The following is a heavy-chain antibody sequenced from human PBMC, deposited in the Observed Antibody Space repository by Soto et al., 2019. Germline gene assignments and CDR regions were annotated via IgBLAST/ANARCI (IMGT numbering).Heavy chain of an antibody. J-gene: IGHJ4*02. CDR3: AKDGGLYYDYIWSY. CDR1: GFTFSSYA. CDR2: ISGSGGST. V-gene: IGHV3-23*01. Sequence: HPGGSLRLSCAASGFTFSSYAMGWVRQAPGKGLEWVSAISGSGGSTYYADSVKGRFTISRDNSKNTLYLQMNSLRAEDTAVYYCAKDGGLYYDYIWSYWGQGTLVTVSS. D-gene: IGHD3-16*01.